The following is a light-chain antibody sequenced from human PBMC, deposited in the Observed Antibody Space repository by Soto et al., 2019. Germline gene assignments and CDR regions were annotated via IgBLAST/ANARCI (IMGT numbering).Light chain of an antibody. J-gene: IGKJ1*01. Sequence: DIQLTQSPSFLSASVGDRVTITCRASQGISSYLAWYQQKPGKAPKLLIYAASTLQSGVPSRFSGSGSGTECTLTISSLQPEDCATDYCQQLNSYPRTFGQGTKVEIK. CDR2: AAS. CDR3: QQLNSYPRT. CDR1: QGISSY. V-gene: IGKV1-9*01.